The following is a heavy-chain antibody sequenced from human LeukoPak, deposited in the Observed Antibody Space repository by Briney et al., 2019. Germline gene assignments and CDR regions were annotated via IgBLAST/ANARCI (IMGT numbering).Heavy chain of an antibody. J-gene: IGHJ6*03. Sequence: SETLSLTCTVSGGSISSYYWSWIRQPPGKGLEWIGYIYYSGSTYYNPSLKSRVTISVDTSKNQFSLKLSSVTAADTAVYYCARESPSGIYYYYYYMDVWGKGTTVTVSS. V-gene: IGHV4-59*12. D-gene: IGHD1-26*01. CDR1: GGSISSYY. CDR2: IYYSGST. CDR3: ARESPSGIYYYYYYMDV.